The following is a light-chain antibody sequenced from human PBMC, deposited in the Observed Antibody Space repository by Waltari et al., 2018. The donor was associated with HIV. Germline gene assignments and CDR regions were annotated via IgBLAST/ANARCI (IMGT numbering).Light chain of an antibody. J-gene: IGLJ3*02. V-gene: IGLV1-47*01. CDR3: AAWDDSLSGPWV. CDR1: SSNIGSNY. CDR2: RNN. Sequence: QSVLTQPPSVSGTPGQRVSISCSGSSSNIGSNYVYWYQQLPGTAPTLRIYRNNQRPSGVPDRFSGSKSGTSASLAISGLRSEDEADYYCAAWDDSLSGPWVFGGGTKLTVL.